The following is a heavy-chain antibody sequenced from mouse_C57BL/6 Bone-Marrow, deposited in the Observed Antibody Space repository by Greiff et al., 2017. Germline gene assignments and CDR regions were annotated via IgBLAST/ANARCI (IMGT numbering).Heavy chain of an antibody. CDR1: GFTFSDYG. CDR3: ARPGSGSSPYWYFDV. Sequence: EVMLVESGGGLVKPGGSLKLSCAASGFTFSDYGMHWVRQAPEKGLEWVAYISSGSSTIYYADTVKGRFTISRDNAKNTLFLQMTSLRSEDTAMYYCARPGSGSSPYWYFDVWGTGTTVTVSS. CDR2: ISSGSSTI. J-gene: IGHJ1*03. D-gene: IGHD1-1*01. V-gene: IGHV5-17*01.